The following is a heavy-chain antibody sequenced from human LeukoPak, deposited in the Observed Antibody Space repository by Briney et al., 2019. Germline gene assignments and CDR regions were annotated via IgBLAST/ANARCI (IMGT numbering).Heavy chain of an antibody. CDR3: ARETIVETAFDY. D-gene: IGHD5-18*01. Sequence: GRSLRLSCATSGFSFSSYAMHWVRQAPGKGLEWLAVISSDGNNKYHADPVKGRFTIYRDNSKNRLYLEMNSLKPEDTAIYYCARETIVETAFDYWGQGTLVTVSS. V-gene: IGHV3-30-3*01. CDR1: GFSFSSYA. CDR2: ISSDGNNK. J-gene: IGHJ4*02.